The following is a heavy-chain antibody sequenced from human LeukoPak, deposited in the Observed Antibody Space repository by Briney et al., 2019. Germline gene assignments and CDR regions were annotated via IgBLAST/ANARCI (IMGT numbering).Heavy chain of an antibody. CDR3: AREDGYNYDY. D-gene: IGHD5-24*01. CDR1: GGSVSSGSYY. J-gene: IGHJ4*02. V-gene: IGHV4-39*07. Sequence: PSETLSLTCTVSGGSVSSGSYYWSRIRQPPGKGLEWIGEINHSGSTNYNPSLKSRVTISVDTSKNQFSLKLSSVTAADTAVYYCAREDGYNYDYWGQGTLVTASS. CDR2: INHSGST.